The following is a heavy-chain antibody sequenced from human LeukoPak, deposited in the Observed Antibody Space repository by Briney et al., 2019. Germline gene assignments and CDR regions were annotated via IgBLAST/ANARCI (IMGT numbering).Heavy chain of an antibody. CDR2: ISSSGSTI. CDR3: ARDWSVRGVMGYYYYGMDV. V-gene: IGHV3-48*03. D-gene: IGHD3-10*01. Sequence: GGSLRLSCAASGFTFSSYEMNWVRQAPGKGLEWVSYISSSGSTIYYADSVKGRFTISRDNAKNSLYLQMNSLRAEDTAVYYCARDWSVRGVMGYYYYGMDVWGKGTTVTVSS. CDR1: GFTFSSYE. J-gene: IGHJ6*04.